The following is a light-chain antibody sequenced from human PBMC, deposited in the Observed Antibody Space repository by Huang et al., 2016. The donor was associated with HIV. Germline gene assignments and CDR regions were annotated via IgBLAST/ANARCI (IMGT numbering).Light chain of an antibody. V-gene: IGKV3-15*01. Sequence: ETEMTQLPATLSVSPGESATLSCRASQSGSTNLAWYQQKPGQAPRLVIYAASTRATGIPGRFGGSGSGTEFTLTISSLQSEDFAIYYCLQYNTWPKTFGQGTKVDFK. CDR2: AAS. CDR3: LQYNTWPKT. J-gene: IGKJ1*01. CDR1: QSGSTN.